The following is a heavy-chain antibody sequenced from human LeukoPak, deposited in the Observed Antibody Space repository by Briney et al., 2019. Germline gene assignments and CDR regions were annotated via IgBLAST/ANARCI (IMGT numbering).Heavy chain of an antibody. D-gene: IGHD3-22*01. J-gene: IGHJ3*02. CDR3: ARDRQYYYDSSGFDAFDI. V-gene: IGHV1-18*01. Sequence: ASVKVSCKASGYTFTSYGISWVRQAPGQGLEWMGWISAYNGNTNYARKLQGRVTMTTDTSTSTAYMELRSMRSDDTAVYYCARDRQYYYDSSGFDAFDIWGQGTMVTVSS. CDR1: GYTFTSYG. CDR2: ISAYNGNT.